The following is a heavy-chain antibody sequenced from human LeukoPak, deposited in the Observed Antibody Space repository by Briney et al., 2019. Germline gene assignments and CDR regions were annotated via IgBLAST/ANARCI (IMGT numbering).Heavy chain of an antibody. CDR1: GYTFTSYD. D-gene: IGHD3-16*01. Sequence: GASVKVSCKASGYTFTSYDINWVRQATGQGLEWMGWMNPNSGNTGYAQKFQGRVTITRNTSISTAYMELSSLRSEDTAVYYCARVFEGGGYNWFDPWGQGTLVTVSS. CDR3: ARVFEGGGYNWFDP. J-gene: IGHJ5*02. V-gene: IGHV1-8*03. CDR2: MNPNSGNT.